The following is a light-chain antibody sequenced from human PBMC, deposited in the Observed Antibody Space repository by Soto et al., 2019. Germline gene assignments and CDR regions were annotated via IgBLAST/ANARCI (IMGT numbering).Light chain of an antibody. J-gene: IGLJ1*01. Sequence: QSVLTQPASVSGSPGQSITISCTGTSSDVGLYDYVSWYQQHPGKAPQLMIYAVSNRPSGVSNRFSASKSGNTASLFISGLQAEDEDDYYCSSYTSDSSYVLGSGTKVTVL. CDR3: SSYTSDSSYV. V-gene: IGLV2-14*01. CDR1: SSDVGLYDY. CDR2: AVS.